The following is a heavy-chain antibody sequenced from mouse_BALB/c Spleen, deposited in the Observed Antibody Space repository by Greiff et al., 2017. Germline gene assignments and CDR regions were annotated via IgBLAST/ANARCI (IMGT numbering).Heavy chain of an antibody. J-gene: IGHJ3*01. Sequence: EVHLVESGGGLVQPGGSRKLSCAASGFTFSSFGMHWVRQAPEKGLEWVAYISSGSSTIYYADTVKGRFTISRDNPKNTLFLQMTSLRSEDTAMYYCARSDYGRTWFAYWGQGTLVTVSA. CDR2: ISSGSSTI. CDR3: ARSDYGRTWFAY. CDR1: GFTFSSFG. V-gene: IGHV5-17*02. D-gene: IGHD2-1*01.